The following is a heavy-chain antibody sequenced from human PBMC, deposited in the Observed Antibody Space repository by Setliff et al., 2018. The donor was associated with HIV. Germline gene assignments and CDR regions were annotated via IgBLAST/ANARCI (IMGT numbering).Heavy chain of an antibody. CDR3: AREIQFSATTYYYYYMDD. J-gene: IGHJ6*03. CDR1: GGSISSYY. D-gene: IGHD5-18*01. Sequence: LSLTCTVSGGSISSYYWSWIRQPAGKGLEWIGRIYASGRTNYNPSLKSRVTLSVDTSKNQFSLKVTSVTATDTAVYYCAREIQFSATTYYYYYMDDWGRGTTVTVSS. V-gene: IGHV4-4*07. CDR2: IYASGRT.